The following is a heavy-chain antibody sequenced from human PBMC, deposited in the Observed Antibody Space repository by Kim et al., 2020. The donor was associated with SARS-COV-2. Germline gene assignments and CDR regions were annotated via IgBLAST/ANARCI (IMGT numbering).Heavy chain of an antibody. V-gene: IGHV3-73*01. CDR3: EVAGTAGSDY. CDR1: GFTFSGSA. CDR2: IRSKANSYAT. D-gene: IGHD6-19*01. Sequence: GGSLRLSCAASGFTFSGSAMHWVRQASGKGLEWVGHIRSKANSYATAYAASVKGRFTISRDDSKNTAYLQMNSLKTEDTAVYYCEVAGTAGSDYWGQGTLVTVSS. J-gene: IGHJ4*02.